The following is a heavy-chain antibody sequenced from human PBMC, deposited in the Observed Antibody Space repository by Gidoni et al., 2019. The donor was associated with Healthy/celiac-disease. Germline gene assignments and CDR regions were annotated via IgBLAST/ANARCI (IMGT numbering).Heavy chain of an antibody. V-gene: IGHV1-69*01. J-gene: IGHJ4*02. CDR3: ARLYSGSRPEDY. CDR1: AGTFSSYA. D-gene: IGHD1-26*01. Sequence: VQLVQSGAEVKNPGSSVNVSCKASAGTFSSYAISWVRQATGQGLEWMGGIIPIFGKANYAQKFQGRVTITADESTSTAYMELSSLRSEDTAVYYCARLYSGSRPEDYWGQGTLVTVSS. CDR2: IIPIFGKA.